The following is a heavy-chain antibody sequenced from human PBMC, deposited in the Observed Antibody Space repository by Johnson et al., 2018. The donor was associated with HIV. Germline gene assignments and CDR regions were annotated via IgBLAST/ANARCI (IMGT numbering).Heavy chain of an antibody. J-gene: IGHJ3*02. CDR2: MSSSGTTI. D-gene: IGHD3-22*01. Sequence: VQLVESGGGLVKPGGSLRLSCVASRFTFSDYYMSWIRQAPGKGLEWVSSMSSSGTTIYIADSVKCRFTISRDNAKNSLYLQMNSLRAEDTAIYYCARGNMIVVVSGGFDIWGQGTMVTVSS. CDR1: RFTFSDYY. CDR3: ARGNMIVVVSGGFDI. V-gene: IGHV3-11*04.